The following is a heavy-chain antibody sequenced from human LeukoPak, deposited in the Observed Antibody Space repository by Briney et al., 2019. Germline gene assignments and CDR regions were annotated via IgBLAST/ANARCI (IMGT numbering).Heavy chain of an antibody. V-gene: IGHV1-24*01. CDR3: ARRQGTTLSFDY. CDR1: GYTLTELS. D-gene: IGHD1-1*01. CDR2: FDPEDGET. Sequence: ASVKVSCKVSGYTLTELSMHWVRQAHGKGLEWMGGFDPEDGETIYAQKFQGRVTMTEDTSTDTAYMELSSLRSEDTAVYYCARRQGTTLSFDYWGQGTLVTVSS. J-gene: IGHJ4*02.